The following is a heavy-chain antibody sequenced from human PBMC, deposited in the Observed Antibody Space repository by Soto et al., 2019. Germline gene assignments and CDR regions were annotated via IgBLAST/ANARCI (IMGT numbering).Heavy chain of an antibody. CDR3: ARGGRPDIVVVVAHFDY. Sequence: QVQLQESGPGLVKPSQTLSLTCTVSGGAIRSSIYYWSWIRQHPGRGLEWIGYIHFSGSTYYNPSLNSRVTMSVDTSKSQCSLKLSSVTDADTAVYYCARGGRPDIVVVVAHFDYWRQGTLVTVSS. CDR2: IHFSGST. CDR1: GGAIRSSIYY. D-gene: IGHD2-15*01. J-gene: IGHJ4*02. V-gene: IGHV4-31*03.